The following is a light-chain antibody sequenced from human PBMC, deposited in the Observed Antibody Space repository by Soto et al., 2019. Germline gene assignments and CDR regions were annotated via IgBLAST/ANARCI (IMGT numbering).Light chain of an antibody. Sequence: DIQMTQSPSTLSGSVGDRVTITCRASQTISSWLAWYQQKPGQAPKLLIYKASTLKSGVPSRFSGSGSGTEFTLTISSLQPDAFATYYSQRYNSYSEAFGQGTKVEL. CDR1: QTISSW. J-gene: IGKJ1*01. CDR3: QRYNSYSEA. V-gene: IGKV1-5*03. CDR2: KAS.